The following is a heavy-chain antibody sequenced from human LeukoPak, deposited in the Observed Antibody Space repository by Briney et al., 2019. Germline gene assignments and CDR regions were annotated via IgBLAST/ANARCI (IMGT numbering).Heavy chain of an antibody. CDR1: GYTLTSYG. J-gene: IGHJ5*02. CDR2: ISAYNGNT. V-gene: IGHV1-18*01. D-gene: IGHD6-13*01. CDR3: ARERVSVSPQIKVTAAGTPWFDP. Sequence: GASVKVSCKASGYTLTSYGISWVRQAPGQGLEWMGWISAYNGNTNYAQKLQGRVTMTTDTSTSTAYMELRSLRSDDTAVYYCARERVSVSPQIKVTAAGTPWFDPWGQGTLVTVSS.